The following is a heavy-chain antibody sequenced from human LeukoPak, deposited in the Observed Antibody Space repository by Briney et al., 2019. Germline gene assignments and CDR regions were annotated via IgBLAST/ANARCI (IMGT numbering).Heavy chain of an antibody. CDR3: ARLYSSSWYSAFDI. Sequence: GGSLRLSSAASGFTFSSYSMNWVRQAPGKGLEWVSSISSSSSYIYYADSVKGRFTISRDNAKNSLYLQMNSLRAEDTAVYYCARLYSSSWYSAFDIWGQGTMVTVSS. CDR2: ISSSSSYI. V-gene: IGHV3-21*01. J-gene: IGHJ3*02. D-gene: IGHD6-13*01. CDR1: GFTFSSYS.